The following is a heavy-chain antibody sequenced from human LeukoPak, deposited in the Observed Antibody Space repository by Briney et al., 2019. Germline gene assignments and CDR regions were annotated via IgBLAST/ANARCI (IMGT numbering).Heavy chain of an antibody. CDR2: ISYDGSNK. J-gene: IGHJ3*02. D-gene: IGHD5-18*01. V-gene: IGHV3-30*18. CDR1: GFTFISSD. Sequence: PGGSLRLSCAASGFTFISSDMNWVRQAPGKGLEWVAVISYDGSNKYYADSVKGRFTISRDNSKNTLYLQMNSLRAEDTAVYYCAQESGVDTAMGDAFDIWGQGTMVTVSS. CDR3: AQESGVDTAMGDAFDI.